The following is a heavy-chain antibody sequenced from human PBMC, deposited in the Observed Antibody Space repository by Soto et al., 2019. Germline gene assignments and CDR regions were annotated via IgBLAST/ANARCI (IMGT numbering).Heavy chain of an antibody. CDR3: ARDVGIVVVPAALAV. J-gene: IGHJ6*02. V-gene: IGHV4-4*02. CDR2: IYHSGST. D-gene: IGHD2-2*01. CDR1: GGSISSSNW. Sequence: QVQLQESGPGLVKPSGTLSLTCAVSGGSISSSNWWSWVRQPPGKGLEWIGEIYHSGSTNYNPSLKSRVPISVDKSKNQFSLKLSSVTAADTAVYYCARDVGIVVVPAALAVWGQGTTVTVSS.